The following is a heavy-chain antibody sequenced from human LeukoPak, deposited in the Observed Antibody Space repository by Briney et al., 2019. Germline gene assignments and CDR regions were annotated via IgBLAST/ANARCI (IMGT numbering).Heavy chain of an antibody. CDR1: GFTFSSYA. D-gene: IGHD6-19*01. CDR2: IGYGGADS. Sequence: PGGSLRLSCAASGFTFSSYAMSWVRQAPGKGLEWVSSIGYGGADSHYADSVKGRFTISRDNSKNTLYLQLSSLRADDTAVYYCTRSSGWYGISWGQGTLVTVSS. V-gene: IGHV3-23*01. J-gene: IGHJ4*02. CDR3: TRSSGWYGIS.